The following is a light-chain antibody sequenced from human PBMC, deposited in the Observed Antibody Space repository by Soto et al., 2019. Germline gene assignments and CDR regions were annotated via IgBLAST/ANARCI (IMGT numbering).Light chain of an antibody. CDR2: DLS. Sequence: QSALTQPASVSGSPGQSITISCTGTNSDIGGYNYVSWYQQHPGKAPKLMIYDLSNRPSGVSHRFSGSKSGNTASLTISGLPAEDEADYHCSSYTSRSTLGVFGGGTKLTLL. CDR3: SSYTSRSTLGV. CDR1: NSDIGGYNY. J-gene: IGLJ2*01. V-gene: IGLV2-14*03.